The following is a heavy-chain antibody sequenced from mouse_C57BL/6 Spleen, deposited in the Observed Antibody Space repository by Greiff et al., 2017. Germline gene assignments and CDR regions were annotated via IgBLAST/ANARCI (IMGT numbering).Heavy chain of an antibody. V-gene: IGHV1-55*01. CDR1: GYPFTSSW. J-gene: IGHJ3*01. Sequence: QVQLQQPGAELVKPGASVKMSCKASGYPFTSSWLTGVKQSPGQGLDGIGDFYPGSGSTTYNEKFKSKATLTVDTSSSTAYMQLSSLTSEDSAVYYCASMDYSRCAYWGQGTLVTVSA. CDR2: FYPGSGST. CDR3: ASMDYSRCAY. D-gene: IGHD2-12*01.